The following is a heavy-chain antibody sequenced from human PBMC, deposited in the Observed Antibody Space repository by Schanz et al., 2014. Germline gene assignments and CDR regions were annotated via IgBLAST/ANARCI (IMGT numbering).Heavy chain of an antibody. V-gene: IGHV4-39*01. CDR2: IYYSGST. CDR1: GGSISSSSYY. CDR3: ARHSGYYYYYGMDV. Sequence: QLQLQESGPGLVKPSETLSLTCTVSGGSISSSSYYWGWIRQPPGKGLEWIGSIYYSGSTYYNPSLKSRLTISVDTSKTQFSLKLSSVTAADTAVYYCARHSGYYYYYGMDVWGQGTTVTVSS. J-gene: IGHJ6*02.